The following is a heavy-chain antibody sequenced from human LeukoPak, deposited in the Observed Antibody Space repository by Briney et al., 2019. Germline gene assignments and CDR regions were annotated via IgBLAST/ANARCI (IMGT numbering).Heavy chain of an antibody. CDR1: GYSISSGYY. D-gene: IGHD3-10*01. CDR2: IYHSGST. J-gene: IGHJ4*02. V-gene: IGHV4-38-2*01. Sequence: SETLSLTCAVSGYSISSGYYWGWIWQPPGKGLEWIGSIYHSGSTYYNPSLKSRVTISVDTSKNQFSLKLSSVTAADTAVYYCARVGYYGSGSYYDFDYWGQGTLVTVSS. CDR3: ARVGYYGSGSYYDFDY.